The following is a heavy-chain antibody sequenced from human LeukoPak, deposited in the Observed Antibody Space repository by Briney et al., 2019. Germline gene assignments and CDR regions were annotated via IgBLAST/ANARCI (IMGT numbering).Heavy chain of an antibody. CDR1: GYSISSGFY. V-gene: IGHV4-38-2*01. Sequence: SETLSLTCAVSGYSISSGFYWGWIRQPPGKGLEWIGEINHSGSTNYNPSLKSRVTISVDTSKNQFSLKLSSVTAADTAVYYCARESNYYYGSGSYYNWHYYYMDVWGKGTTVTVSS. J-gene: IGHJ6*03. CDR2: INHSGST. D-gene: IGHD3-10*01. CDR3: ARESNYYYGSGSYYNWHYYYMDV.